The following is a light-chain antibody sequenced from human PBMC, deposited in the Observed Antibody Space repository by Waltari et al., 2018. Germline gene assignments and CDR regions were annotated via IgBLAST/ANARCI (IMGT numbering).Light chain of an antibody. CDR2: QAS. V-gene: IGKV3-20*01. Sequence: RASRSISKYLAWYQQKPGQAPRLLIYQASSRAAGIPDRFSGSGSGTDFSLSISRLEPEDFAVYYCQHYESLPVTFGQGTKVEIK. J-gene: IGKJ1*01. CDR1: RSISKY. CDR3: QHYESLPVT.